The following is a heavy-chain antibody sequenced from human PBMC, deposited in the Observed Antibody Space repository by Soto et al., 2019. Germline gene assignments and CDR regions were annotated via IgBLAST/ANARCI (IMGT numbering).Heavy chain of an antibody. CDR3: ARVFGDDFWSGYPTYYFDY. CDR2: IYYSGST. J-gene: IGHJ4*02. D-gene: IGHD3-3*01. CDR1: GGSISSYY. V-gene: IGHV4-59*12. Sequence: SETLSLTCTVSGGSISSYYWSWIRQPPGKGLEWIGYIYYSGSTYYNPSLKSRVTISVDTSKNQFSLKLSSVTAADTAVYYCARVFGDDFWSGYPTYYFDYWGQGTRVTVSS.